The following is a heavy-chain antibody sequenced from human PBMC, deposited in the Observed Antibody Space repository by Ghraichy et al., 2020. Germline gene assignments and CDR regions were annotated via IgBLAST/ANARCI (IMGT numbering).Heavy chain of an antibody. D-gene: IGHD7-27*01. J-gene: IGHJ4*02. CDR3: AKMTNGGSRFFYDY. CDR1: GASISNDAYS. V-gene: IGHV4-31*03. CDR2: IYYSGRI. Sequence: SQTLSLTCTVSGASISNDAYSWTWIRLHPEKGLEWIGCIYYSGRIHYNPSLRSRLTISLDASDNQFSLHLNSVTAADTAVYYCAKMTNGGSRFFYDYWGQGILVAVSS.